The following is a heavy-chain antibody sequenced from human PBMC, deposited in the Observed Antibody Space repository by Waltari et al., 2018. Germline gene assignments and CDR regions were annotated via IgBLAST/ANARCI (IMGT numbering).Heavy chain of an antibody. CDR1: GGSISSSSYY. J-gene: IGHJ5*02. CDR2: IYYSGST. Sequence: QLQLQESGPGLVKPSETLSLTCTVSGGSISSSSYYWGWLRQPPGKGLEWIGSIYYSGSTYYNPSLKSRVTISVDTSKNQFSLKLSSVTAADTAVYYCARLGGVMGLGNWFDPWGQGTLVTVSS. D-gene: IGHD7-27*01. V-gene: IGHV4-39*01. CDR3: ARLGGVMGLGNWFDP.